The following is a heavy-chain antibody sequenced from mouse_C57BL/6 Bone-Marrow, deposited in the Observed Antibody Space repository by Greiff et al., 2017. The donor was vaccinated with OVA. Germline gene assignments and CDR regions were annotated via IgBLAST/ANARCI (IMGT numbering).Heavy chain of an antibody. Sequence: VKLVESGPGLVAPSQSLSITCTVSGFSLTSYGVDWVRPPPGKGLEWLGVIWGGGSTNYNSALMSRLSISKDNSKSQVFLKMNSLQTDDTAMYYCAIIYYGNSYAMDDWGQGTSVTVSS. J-gene: IGHJ4*01. CDR3: AIIYYGNSYAMDD. CDR2: IWGGGST. D-gene: IGHD2-1*01. V-gene: IGHV2-9*01. CDR1: GFSLTSYG.